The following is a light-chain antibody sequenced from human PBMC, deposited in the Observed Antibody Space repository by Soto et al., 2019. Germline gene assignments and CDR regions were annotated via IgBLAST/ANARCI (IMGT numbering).Light chain of an antibody. CDR2: AAS. V-gene: IGKV1-12*01. J-gene: IGKJ3*01. CDR1: QDISTY. Sequence: DIQMTQSPSSVSASVGDAVNITCRASQDISTYLAWYQQKPGRAPKLLIYAASSLHIGVPSRFRGSGSGTAFTLTISSLQTEDLATYFCQQTNHFPFTFGPGTKVDVK. CDR3: QQTNHFPFT.